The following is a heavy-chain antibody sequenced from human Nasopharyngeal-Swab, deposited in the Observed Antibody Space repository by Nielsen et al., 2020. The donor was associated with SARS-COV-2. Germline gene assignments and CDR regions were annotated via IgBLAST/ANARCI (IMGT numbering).Heavy chain of an antibody. CDR3: AREFSYYYDSSGYPRPADAFDI. CDR1: GGSFSGDYY. D-gene: IGHD3-22*01. Sequence: SETLSLTCAVYGGSFSGDYYWSWIRQPPGKGLEWIGYIYYSGSTYYNPSLKSRVTISVDTSKNQFSLKLSSVTAADTAVYYCAREFSYYYDSSGYPRPADAFDIWGQGTMVTVSS. CDR2: IYYSGST. J-gene: IGHJ3*02. V-gene: IGHV4-30-4*01.